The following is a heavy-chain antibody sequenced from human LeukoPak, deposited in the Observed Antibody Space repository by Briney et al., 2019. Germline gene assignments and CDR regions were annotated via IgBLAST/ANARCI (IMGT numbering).Heavy chain of an antibody. Sequence: GGSLRLSCAASGFTFSSYGMHWVRQAPGKGLEWVAFIRYDGSNKYYADSVKGRFTISRDNSKNTLYLQMNSLGAEDTAVYYCAKDPIAAAARGNYFDYWGQGTLVTVSS. CDR3: AKDPIAAAARGNYFDY. D-gene: IGHD6-13*01. V-gene: IGHV3-30*02. CDR1: GFTFSSYG. J-gene: IGHJ4*02. CDR2: IRYDGSNK.